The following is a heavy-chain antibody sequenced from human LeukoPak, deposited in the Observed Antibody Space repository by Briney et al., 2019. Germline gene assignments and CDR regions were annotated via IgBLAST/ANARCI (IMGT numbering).Heavy chain of an antibody. CDR1: GFTVSTSA. Sequence: GGSLRLSCAAAGFTVSTSAMSWIRQAPGKGLEWVSGISGSGGGTYYADSVKGRFSISRDISKNTLYLQMNSLRAEDTAIYYCAKDGKTRNWNYFQAKPVYWGQGTLVTVSS. D-gene: IGHD1-7*01. CDR2: ISGSGGGT. J-gene: IGHJ4*02. V-gene: IGHV3-23*01. CDR3: AKDGKTRNWNYFQAKPVY.